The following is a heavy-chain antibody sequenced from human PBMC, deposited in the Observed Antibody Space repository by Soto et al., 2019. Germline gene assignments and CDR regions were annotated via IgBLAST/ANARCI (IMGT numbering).Heavy chain of an antibody. CDR1: GFTFSSYA. D-gene: IGHD6-6*01. V-gene: IGHV3-30-3*01. CDR2: ISYDGSNK. CDR3: ARTYSSSSNINYYYGMDV. Sequence: GGSLRLSCAASGFTFSSYAMHWVRQAPGKGLEWVAVISYDGSNKYYADSVKGRFTISRDNSKNTLYLQMNSLRAEDAAVYYCARTYSSSSNINYYYGMDVWGQGTTVTVSS. J-gene: IGHJ6*02.